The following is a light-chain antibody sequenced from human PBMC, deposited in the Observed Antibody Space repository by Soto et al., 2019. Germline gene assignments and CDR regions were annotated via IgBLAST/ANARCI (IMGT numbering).Light chain of an antibody. V-gene: IGKV3-11*01. J-gene: IGKJ4*01. CDR1: QSVSGY. CDR3: QQRSNWTST. CDR2: DAS. Sequence: EIVLTQSPATLSLSPGNRTTLSCRASQSVSGYLAWYQQKPGQAPRLRIYDASNRATGIPARFSGSGSGTDFNLTITSLETEDFAVYYCQQRSNWTSTFGGGTKVEI.